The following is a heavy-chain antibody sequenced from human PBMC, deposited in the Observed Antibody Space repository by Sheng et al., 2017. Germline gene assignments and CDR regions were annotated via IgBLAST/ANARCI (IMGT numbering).Heavy chain of an antibody. Sequence: QMQLVESGGGVVQPGRSLRLSCAASGFTFSSYSMHWVRQAPGKGLEWVASISFDGTNKFIADSVKGRFTISRDNSKNTLYLQMNSLRAEDTAMYYCARVRSVTMDHGVIDWFDPWGRGTLVTVSS. D-gene: IGHD3-10*01. CDR1: GFTFSSYS. V-gene: IGHV3-30-3*01. CDR3: ARVRSVTMDHGVIDWFDP. J-gene: IGHJ5*02. CDR2: ISFDGTNK.